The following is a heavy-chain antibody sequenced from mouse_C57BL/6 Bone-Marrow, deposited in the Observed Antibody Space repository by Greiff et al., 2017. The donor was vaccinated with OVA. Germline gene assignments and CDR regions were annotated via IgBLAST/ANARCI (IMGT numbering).Heavy chain of an antibody. D-gene: IGHD2-3*01. J-gene: IGHJ4*01. CDR2: ISYDGSN. CDR1: GYSITSGYY. CDR3: ARRGDGYYDAMDY. V-gene: IGHV3-6*01. Sequence: EVQLQESGPGLVKPSQSLSLTCSVTGYSITSGYYWNWIRQFPGNKLEWMGYISYDGSNNYNPSLKNRISITRDTSKNQFFLKLNSVTTEDTATYYCARRGDGYYDAMDYWGQGTSVTVSS.